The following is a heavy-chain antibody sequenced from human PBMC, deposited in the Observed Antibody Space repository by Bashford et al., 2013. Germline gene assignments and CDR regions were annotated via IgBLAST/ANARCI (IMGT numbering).Heavy chain of an antibody. Sequence: SETLSLTCTVSADSVRGGRYYWTWVRQPPGKGLEWIGYIYYSGSTNYNPSLKSRVTISVDTSKNQFSLKLSSVTAADTAVYYCARVSLSDAFDIWGQGTMVTVSS. D-gene: IGHD2/OR15-2a*01. CDR1: ADSVRGGRYY. V-gene: IGHV4-61*01. J-gene: IGHJ3*02. CDR3: ARVSLSDAFDI. CDR2: IYYSGST.